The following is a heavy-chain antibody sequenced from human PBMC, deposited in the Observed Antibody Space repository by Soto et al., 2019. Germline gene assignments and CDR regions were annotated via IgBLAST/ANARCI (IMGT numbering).Heavy chain of an antibody. Sequence: GGSLRLSCAASGFTFSSYGMHWVRQAPGKGLEWVAVIWYDGSNKYYADSVKGRFTISRDNAKNALYLQMHSLRAEDTAVYYCARVFFSYSTSWDFNYWGQGTLVTVSS. CDR3: ARVFFSYSTSWDFNY. V-gene: IGHV3-33*01. D-gene: IGHD6-13*01. CDR2: IWYDGSNK. J-gene: IGHJ4*02. CDR1: GFTFSSYG.